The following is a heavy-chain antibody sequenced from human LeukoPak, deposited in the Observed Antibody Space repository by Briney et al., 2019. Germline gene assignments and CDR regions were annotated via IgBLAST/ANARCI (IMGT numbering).Heavy chain of an antibody. J-gene: IGHJ4*02. CDR1: GFTFSSYW. V-gene: IGHV3-7*01. CDR2: IKQDGSEK. CDR3: ARGINIFGVVIRDY. Sequence: PGGSLRLSCAASGFTFSSYWMSWVRQAPGKGLEWVANIKQDGSEKYYVDSVKGRFTISRDNTKNSLYLQMNSLRAEDTAVYYCARGINIFGVVIRDYWGQGTLVTVSS. D-gene: IGHD3-3*01.